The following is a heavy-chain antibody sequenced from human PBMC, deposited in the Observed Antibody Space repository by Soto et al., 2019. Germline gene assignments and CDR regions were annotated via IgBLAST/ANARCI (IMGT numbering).Heavy chain of an antibody. Sequence: GGSLRLSCAASGLTFSSYGMHWVRQAPGKGLEWVAVILYDGSNKYYADSVKGRFTISRDNSKNTLYLLMNSLITEDTAVYYCAKTAGIATRTDTFDIWGQGTMVTVSS. CDR2: ILYDGSNK. J-gene: IGHJ3*02. CDR1: GLTFSSYG. CDR3: AKTAGIATRTDTFDI. V-gene: IGHV3-30*18. D-gene: IGHD6-6*01.